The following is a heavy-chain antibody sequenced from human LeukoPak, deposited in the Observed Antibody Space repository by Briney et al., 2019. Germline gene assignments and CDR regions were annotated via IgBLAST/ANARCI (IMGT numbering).Heavy chain of an antibody. CDR3: ATISLYSSGWYNRYFQH. CDR2: FDPEDGET. D-gene: IGHD6-19*01. CDR1: GYTLTELS. J-gene: IGHJ1*01. Sequence: ASVKVSCKVSGYTLTELSMHWMRQAPGKGLEWMGGFDPEDGETIYAQKFQGRVTMTEDTSTDTAYMELSSLRSEDTAVYYCATISLYSSGWYNRYFQHWGQGTLVTVSS. V-gene: IGHV1-24*01.